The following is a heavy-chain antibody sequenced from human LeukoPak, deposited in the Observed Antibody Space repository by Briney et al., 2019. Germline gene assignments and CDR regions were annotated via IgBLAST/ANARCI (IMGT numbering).Heavy chain of an antibody. D-gene: IGHD6-13*01. Sequence: GGSPRLSCAASGFTFSRYSMNWVRQAPGKGLDWVSYISSSSSTIYYADSVRGRFTISRDNAQNSLFLQMNSLRAEDTAVYYCARDSSPDYWGQGTLVTVSS. CDR2: ISSSSSTI. J-gene: IGHJ4*02. CDR1: GFTFSRYS. V-gene: IGHV3-48*01. CDR3: ARDSSPDY.